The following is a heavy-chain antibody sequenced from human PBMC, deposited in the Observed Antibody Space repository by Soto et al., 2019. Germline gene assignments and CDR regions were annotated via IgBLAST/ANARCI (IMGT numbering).Heavy chain of an antibody. CDR1: GFKFRIYG. Sequence: QVQLVESGGGVVQPGRSLRLSCAASGFKFRIYGMHWVRKAPGKGLEWVAIAWFDGSIEYYADSVKGRFTISRDNSKNTLYLQMNSLRAEDTAVYYCARDNHLGYCSGGSCYGLDSWGQGTLVTVSS. CDR2: AWFDGSIE. D-gene: IGHD2-15*01. CDR3: ARDNHLGYCSGGSCYGLDS. V-gene: IGHV3-33*01. J-gene: IGHJ5*01.